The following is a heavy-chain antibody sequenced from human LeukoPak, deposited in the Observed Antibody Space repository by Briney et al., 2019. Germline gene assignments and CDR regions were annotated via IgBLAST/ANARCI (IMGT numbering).Heavy chain of an antibody. Sequence: GGSLRLSCAASGFTFSIYGMTWVRQAPGKGLECISTISGSGDNTYYADSVKGRFTISRDNSKNTLYLQMNSLRAEDTAVYYCVQAGCSGATCYARDVLLSDYWGQGTLVTVSS. D-gene: IGHD2-2*01. CDR1: GFTFSIYG. CDR3: VQAGCSGATCYARDVLLSDY. CDR2: ISGSGDNT. J-gene: IGHJ4*02. V-gene: IGHV3-23*01.